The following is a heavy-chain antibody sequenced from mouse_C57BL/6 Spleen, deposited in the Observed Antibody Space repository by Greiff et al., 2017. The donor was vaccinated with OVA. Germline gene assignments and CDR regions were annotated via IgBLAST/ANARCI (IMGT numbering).Heavy chain of an antibody. CDR3: ARQSGGDGYYWYFDV. CDR2: INSDGGST. V-gene: IGHV5-2*01. J-gene: IGHJ1*03. Sequence: EVQVVESGGGLVQPGESLKLSCESNEYEFPSHDMSWVRKTPGKRLELVAAINSDGGSTYYPDTMERRIIISRDNTKKPLYMQMSSMRSEDTALYYCARQSGGDGYYWYFDVWGTGTTVTVSS. CDR1: EYEFPSHD. D-gene: IGHD2-3*01.